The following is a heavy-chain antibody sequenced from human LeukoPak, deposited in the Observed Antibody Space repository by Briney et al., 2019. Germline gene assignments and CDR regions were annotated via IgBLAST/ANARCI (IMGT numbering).Heavy chain of an antibody. D-gene: IGHD3-3*01. CDR3: ARATFWSGYQRDSWYLDV. CDR2: IYSGGST. V-gene: IGHV3-66*02. J-gene: IGHJ6*03. Sequence: PGGSLRLSCAASGFTVSSNYMSWVRQAPGKGLEWVSVIYSGGSTYYAGSVRDRFTTTRDNSKNTLYLQMISLRTEDTAVYYCARATFWSGYQRDSWYLDVWGRGTTVTVSS. CDR1: GFTVSSNY.